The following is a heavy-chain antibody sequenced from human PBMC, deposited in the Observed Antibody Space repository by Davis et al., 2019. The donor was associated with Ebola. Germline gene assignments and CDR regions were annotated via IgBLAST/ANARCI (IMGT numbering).Heavy chain of an antibody. CDR1: GFTFSRYS. J-gene: IGHJ5*02. V-gene: IGHV3-48*02. CDR2: ISSSSSTI. CDR3: ARGRNWFDP. Sequence: GESLKISCAASGFTFSRYSMNWVRQAPGKGLEWVSYISSSSSTIYYADSVKGRFTISRDNAKNSLYLQMNSLRDEDTAVYYCARGRNWFDPWGQGTLVTVSS.